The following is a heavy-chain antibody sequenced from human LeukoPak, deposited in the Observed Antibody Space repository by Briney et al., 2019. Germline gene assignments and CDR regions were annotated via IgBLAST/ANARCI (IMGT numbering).Heavy chain of an antibody. CDR2: ISSSSSYI. CDR3: ARARNYDFWSGYTDIDY. Sequence: AGGSLRLSCAASGFTFSSYSMNWVRQAPGKGLEWVSSISSSSSYIYYADSVKGRFTISRDNAKNSLYLQMNSLRAEDTAVYYCARARNYDFWSGYTDIDYWGQGTLVTVSS. V-gene: IGHV3-21*01. CDR1: GFTFSSYS. D-gene: IGHD3-3*01. J-gene: IGHJ4*02.